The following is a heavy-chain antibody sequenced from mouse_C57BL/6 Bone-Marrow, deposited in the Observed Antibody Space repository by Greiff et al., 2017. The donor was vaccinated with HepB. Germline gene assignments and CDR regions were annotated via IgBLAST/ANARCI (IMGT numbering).Heavy chain of an antibody. CDR1: GYTFTDYY. CDR2: IYPGSGNT. Sequence: VQLQQSGAELVRPGASVKLSCKASGYTFTDYYINWVKQRPGQGLEWIARIYPGSGNTYYNEKFKGKATLTAEKSSSTAYMQLSSLTSEDSAVYFCARDPAWFAYWGQGTLVTVSA. V-gene: IGHV1-76*01. CDR3: ARDPAWFAY. J-gene: IGHJ3*01.